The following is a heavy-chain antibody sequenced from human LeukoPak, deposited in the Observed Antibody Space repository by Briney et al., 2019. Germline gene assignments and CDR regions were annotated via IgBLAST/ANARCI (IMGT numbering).Heavy chain of an antibody. CDR2: ISWNSGSI. V-gene: IGHV3-9*01. J-gene: IGHJ4*02. Sequence: PGRSLRLSCAASGFPFDDYVMHWVRQAPGKGLEWVSGISWNSGSIGYADSVKGRFTISRDNAKNSLFLQMNSLRPEDTALYYCVKGVLSSSWDYFDYWGQGTLVTVSS. CDR3: VKGVLSSSWDYFDY. D-gene: IGHD6-13*01. CDR1: GFPFDDYV.